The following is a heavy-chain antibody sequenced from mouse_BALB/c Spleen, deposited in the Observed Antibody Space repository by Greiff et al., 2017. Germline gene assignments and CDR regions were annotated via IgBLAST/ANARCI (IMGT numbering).Heavy chain of an antibody. CDR3: ARSYDGYWYFDV. CDR2: ISSGGSYT. V-gene: IGHV5-9-3*01. J-gene: IGHJ1*01. D-gene: IGHD2-3*01. Sequence: EVKLVESGGGLVKPGGSLKLSCAASGFTFSSYAMSWVRQTPEKRLEWVATISSGGSYTYYPDSVKGRFTISRDNAKNTLYLQMSSLRSEDTAMYYCARSYDGYWYFDVWGAGTTVTVSS. CDR1: GFTFSSYA.